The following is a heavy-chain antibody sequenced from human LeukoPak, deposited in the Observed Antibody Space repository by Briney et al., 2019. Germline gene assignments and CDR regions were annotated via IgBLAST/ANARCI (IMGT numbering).Heavy chain of an antibody. CDR3: AEPEGGYYDIRPD. D-gene: IGHD3-22*01. V-gene: IGHV3-53*01. J-gene: IGHJ4*02. CDR1: GFTVSRSY. CDR2: IYSGGST. Sequence: GGSLRLSCAGSGFTVSRSYMSWVRQAPGKGLEWVSIIYSGGSTYYADSVKGRFTISRDNSKNTLYLQMNSLRAEDTAVYYCAEPEGGYYDIRPDWGQGTLVTVSS.